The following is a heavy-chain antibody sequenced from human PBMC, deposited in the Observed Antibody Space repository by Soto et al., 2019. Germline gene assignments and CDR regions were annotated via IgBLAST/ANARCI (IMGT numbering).Heavy chain of an antibody. CDR1: GFTFSSYG. CDR2: IWYDGSNK. Sequence: QVQLVESGGGVVQPGRSLRLSCAASGFTFSSYGMHWVRQAPGKGLEWVAVIWYDGSNKYYADSVKGRFTISRDNSKNTLYLQINSLRAEDTAVYYCARRDSYGYFGYWGQGTLVTVSS. D-gene: IGHD5-18*01. J-gene: IGHJ4*02. V-gene: IGHV3-33*01. CDR3: ARRDSYGYFGY.